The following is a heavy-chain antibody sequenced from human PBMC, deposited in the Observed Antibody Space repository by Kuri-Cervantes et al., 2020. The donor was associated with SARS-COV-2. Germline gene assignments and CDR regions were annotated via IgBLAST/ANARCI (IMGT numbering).Heavy chain of an antibody. CDR2: IYYSGST. J-gene: IGHJ6*02. CDR3: ARHLWSDGMDV. CDR1: GGSISSYY. V-gene: IGHV4-59*04. D-gene: IGHD2-8*02. Sequence: ESLKISCTVSGGSISSYYWSWIRQPPGKGLEWIGYIYYSGSTYYNPSLKSRVTISVDTSKNQFSLKLSSVTAADTAVYYCARHLWSDGMDVWGQGTTVTVSS.